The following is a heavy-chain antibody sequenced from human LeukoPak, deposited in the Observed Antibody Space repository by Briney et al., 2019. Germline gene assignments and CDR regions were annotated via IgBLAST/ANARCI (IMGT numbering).Heavy chain of an antibody. Sequence: SQTLSLTCAVSVGSISSDGSSWRWIRHPPEKGLEWIGYIYHSGSTYYNPSLKSGVSISVDRSKNQFSLKLSSVTAADTAVYYCAREVGSSSTSCYWAWFDPWGQGTLVTVSS. CDR2: IYHSGST. V-gene: IGHV4-30-2*01. J-gene: IGHJ5*02. CDR3: AREVGSSSTSCYWAWFDP. CDR1: VGSISSDGSS. D-gene: IGHD2-2*01.